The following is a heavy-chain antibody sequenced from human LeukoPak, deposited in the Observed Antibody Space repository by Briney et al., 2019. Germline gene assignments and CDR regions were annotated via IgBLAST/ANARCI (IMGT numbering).Heavy chain of an antibody. CDR1: GFTFSSYA. Sequence: GGSLRLPCAASGFTFSSYAMHWVRQAPGKGLEWVAVISYDGSNKYYADSVKGRFTISRDNSKNTLYLQMNSLRAEDTAVYYCARDRGVVIMSPNDYWGQGTLVTVSS. CDR3: ARDRGVVIMSPNDY. CDR2: ISYDGSNK. J-gene: IGHJ4*02. V-gene: IGHV3-30-3*01. D-gene: IGHD3-3*01.